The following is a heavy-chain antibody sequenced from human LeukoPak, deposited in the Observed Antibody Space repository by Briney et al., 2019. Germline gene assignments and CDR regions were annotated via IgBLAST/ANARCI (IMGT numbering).Heavy chain of an antibody. Sequence: GGSLRLSCAVSGFTFSSFWMDWVRQVPGKGPVWVSRIGTDGSGTTYADFVKGRFTISRDNAKNTLYLQMNSLRAEDTAVYYCAKGREIAAAGTAFDYWGQGTLVTVSS. V-gene: IGHV3-74*03. J-gene: IGHJ4*02. D-gene: IGHD6-13*01. CDR2: IGTDGSGT. CDR1: GFTFSSFW. CDR3: AKGREIAAAGTAFDY.